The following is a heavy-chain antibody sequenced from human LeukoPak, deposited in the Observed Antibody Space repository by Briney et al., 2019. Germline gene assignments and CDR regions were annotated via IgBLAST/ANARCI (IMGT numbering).Heavy chain of an antibody. J-gene: IGHJ6*03. D-gene: IGHD2-2*01. CDR2: IFYNGNT. V-gene: IGHV4-59*01. Sequence: PSETLSLTCTVSGGSISSYYWSWLRQPPGKGLEWIAYIFYNGNTKYNPSLKSRVTISVDTSKTQFSLKVTSATAADTAVYYCARAPRDRGYCGATSCFEYMDVWGRGTTVTISS. CDR1: GGSISSYY. CDR3: ARAPRDRGYCGATSCFEYMDV.